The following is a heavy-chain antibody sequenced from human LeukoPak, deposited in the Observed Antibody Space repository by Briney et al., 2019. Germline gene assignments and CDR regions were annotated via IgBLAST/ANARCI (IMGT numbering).Heavy chain of an antibody. V-gene: IGHV3-20*04. CDR2: IHWNGGST. CDR1: GFTFDDYG. J-gene: IGHJ4*02. Sequence: GGSLRLSCAASGFTFDDYGMSWVRHSPGKGLEWVSGIHWNGGSTGYADSAKGRFTISRDNAKNSLYLQMNSLRAEDTAFYYCARVDGYSYNDRTDYWGRGTLVTVSS. D-gene: IGHD5-18*01. CDR3: ARVDGYSYNDRTDY.